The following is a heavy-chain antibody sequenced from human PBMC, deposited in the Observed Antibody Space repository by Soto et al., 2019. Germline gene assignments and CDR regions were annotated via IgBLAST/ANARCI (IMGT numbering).Heavy chain of an antibody. J-gene: IGHJ4*02. CDR1: GYTFTSYG. Sequence: QVQLVQSGAEVKKPGASVQLSCKASGYTFTSYGISWVRQAPGQGREWMGWISAYNGNTNYAQKLQGRVTITTDTATSTAYMELRSLRSDDAAVYYCAGDRALELGDYWGQGTQVTVSS. CDR3: AGDRALELGDY. V-gene: IGHV1-18*01. CDR2: ISAYNGNT. D-gene: IGHD1-26*01.